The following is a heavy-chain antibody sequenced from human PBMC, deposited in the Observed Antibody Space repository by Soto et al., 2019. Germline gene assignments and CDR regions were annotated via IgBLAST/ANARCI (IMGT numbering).Heavy chain of an antibody. J-gene: IGHJ4*02. V-gene: IGHV3-30*18. CDR3: SKYGSADYYDSSGYYFDS. CDR2: ISYDGSNK. CDR1: GFTFSSYG. D-gene: IGHD3-22*01. Sequence: CLRLSCAASGFTFSSYGMHWVRQAPGKGLEGVAVISYDGSNKYYADSVKGRFTISRDNSKNTLYLQMNSLRAEDTAVYYVSKYGSADYYDSSGYYFDSWGQATLVTVS.